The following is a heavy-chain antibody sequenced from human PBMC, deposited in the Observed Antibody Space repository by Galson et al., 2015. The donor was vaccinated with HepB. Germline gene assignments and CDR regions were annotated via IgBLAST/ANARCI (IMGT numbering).Heavy chain of an antibody. J-gene: IGHJ5*02. CDR3: ARVEHIVVVRAFDP. CDR2: ISSSSSYT. V-gene: IGHV3-11*06. D-gene: IGHD2-21*01. Sequence: SLRLSCAASGFTFSDYYMSWIRQAPGKGLEWVSYISSSSSYTNYADSVKGRFTISRDNAKNSLYLQMNSLRAEDTAVYYCARVEHIVVVRAFDPWGQGTLVTVSS. CDR1: GFTFSDYY.